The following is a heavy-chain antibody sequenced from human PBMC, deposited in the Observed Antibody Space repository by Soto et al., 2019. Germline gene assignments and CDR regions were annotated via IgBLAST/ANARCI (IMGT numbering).Heavy chain of an antibody. D-gene: IGHD2-2*01. J-gene: IGHJ6*02. V-gene: IGHV3-48*02. CDR1: GFTFSSYS. CDR3: AKTFGVPAYGYYYGMDV. CDR2: ISSSSSTI. Sequence: GGSLRLSCAASGFTFSSYSMNWVRQAPGKGLEWVSHISSSSSTIYYADSVKGRFTISRDNAKNSLYLQMNSLRDEDTAVYYCAKTFGVPAYGYYYGMDVWGQGTTVTVSS.